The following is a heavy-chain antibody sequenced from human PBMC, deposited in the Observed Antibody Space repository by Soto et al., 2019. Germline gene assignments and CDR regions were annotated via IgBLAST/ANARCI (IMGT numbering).Heavy chain of an antibody. CDR2: INPTGGRA. CDR3: SRDRCSSTSCYPDI. J-gene: IGHJ4*02. Sequence: LKVSCKTSGYHFTRYYIHWVRQAPGKGLEWMGIINPTGGRATYAQQFQGRVTMTSDTSTTTVYMEVTGLKPEDTAVYSCSRDRCSSTSCYPDIWGQGSQVTVSS. V-gene: IGHV1-46*03. CDR1: GYHFTRYY. D-gene: IGHD2-2*01.